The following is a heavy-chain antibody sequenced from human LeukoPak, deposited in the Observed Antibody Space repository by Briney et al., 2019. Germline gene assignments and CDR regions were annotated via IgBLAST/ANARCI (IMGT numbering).Heavy chain of an antibody. Sequence: SETLSLTCTVSGGSISSGSYYWSWIRQPPGKGLEWIGYIYYSGSTNYNPSLKSRVTISVDTSKNQFSLKLSSVTAADTAVYYCARGRFGDFWSGYYSYYFDYWGQGTLVTVSS. D-gene: IGHD3-3*01. CDR2: IYYSGST. J-gene: IGHJ4*02. CDR1: GGSISSGSYY. CDR3: ARGRFGDFWSGYYSYYFDY. V-gene: IGHV4-61*01.